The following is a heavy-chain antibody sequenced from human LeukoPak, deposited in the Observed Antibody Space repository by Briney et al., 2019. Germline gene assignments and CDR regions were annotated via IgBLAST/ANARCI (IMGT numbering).Heavy chain of an antibody. J-gene: IGHJ1*01. CDR3: ARGPTYYYDSSGYYARTLFQH. CDR2: IIPIFGTA. Sequence: GASVKVSCKASGGTFSSYAISWVRQAPGQGLEWMGGIIPIFGTANYAQKFQGRVTITADKSTGTAYMELSSLRSEDTAVYYCARGPTYYYDSSGYYARTLFQHWGQGTLVTVSS. D-gene: IGHD3-22*01. V-gene: IGHV1-69*06. CDR1: GGTFSSYA.